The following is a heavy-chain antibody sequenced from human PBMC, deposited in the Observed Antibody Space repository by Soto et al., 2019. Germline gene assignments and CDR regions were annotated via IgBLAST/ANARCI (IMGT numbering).Heavy chain of an antibody. CDR2: IYYSGST. V-gene: IGHV4-61*01. J-gene: IGHJ6*02. CDR1: GGSVSSGSYY. CDR3: ARDRGITMIVDTLDYYYYGMDV. Sequence: SETLSLTCTVSGGSVSSGSYYWSWIRQPPGKGLEWIGYIYYSGSTNYNPSLKSRVTISVDTSKNQFSLKLSSVTAADTAVYYCARDRGITMIVDTLDYYYYGMDVWGQGTTVTVSS. D-gene: IGHD3-22*01.